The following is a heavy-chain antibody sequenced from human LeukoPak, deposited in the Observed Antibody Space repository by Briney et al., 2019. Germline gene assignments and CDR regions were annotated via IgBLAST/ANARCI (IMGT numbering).Heavy chain of an antibody. V-gene: IGHV1-2*02. D-gene: IGHD6-19*01. CDR2: INPNSGGT. CDR1: GYTFTGYY. Sequence: ASVKVSCKASGYTFTGYYMHWVRQAPGQGLEWMGWINPNSGGTNYAQKFQGRVTMTRDTSISTAYMELSRLRSDDTAVYYCASTLPYSSGWYGTPDAFDIWGQGTMATVSS. CDR3: ASTLPYSSGWYGTPDAFDI. J-gene: IGHJ3*02.